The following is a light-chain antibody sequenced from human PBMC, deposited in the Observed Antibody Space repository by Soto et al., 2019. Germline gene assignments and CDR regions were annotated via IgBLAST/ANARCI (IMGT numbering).Light chain of an antibody. J-gene: IGKJ4*01. CDR1: QVISTS. Sequence: DIQLTQSPSFLSPSIGESVTITCRASQVISTSLAWYQVKPGKAPKLLIYAASTLESGVPSRFSATVSGTEFSLTITSLQPEDFATYYCQQYNNWPLTFGGGTKVEIK. CDR2: AAS. CDR3: QQYNNWPLT. V-gene: IGKV1-9*01.